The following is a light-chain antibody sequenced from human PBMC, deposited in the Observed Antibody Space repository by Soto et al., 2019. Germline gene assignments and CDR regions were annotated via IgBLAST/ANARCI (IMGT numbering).Light chain of an antibody. CDR2: AAS. V-gene: IGKV1-16*02. Sequence: DIPMTQSPSSLSASVGDRVTITCRASQDSSNHLAWFQQKPGKAPKSLISAASSLQRGVPSKFSGSGSGTDFTLTISSLQPEEFSSYYCQPYNSYPVSVGGGTKVEIK. J-gene: IGKJ4*01. CDR3: QPYNSYPVS. CDR1: QDSSNH.